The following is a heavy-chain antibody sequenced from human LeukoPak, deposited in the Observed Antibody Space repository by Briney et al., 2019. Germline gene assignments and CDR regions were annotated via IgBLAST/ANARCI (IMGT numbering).Heavy chain of an antibody. CDR1: ALTFSTYA. J-gene: IGHJ4*02. Sequence: GGSLRLSCAASALTFSTYAMHWDRQAPGKGLEWVAVISYDGGDNYYADSVKGRFTISRDNSKNTLYLQMNSLRTEDTAVYYCAKDLTTVTTQGDYWGQGTLVTVS. CDR2: ISYDGGDN. CDR3: AKDLTTVTTQGDY. V-gene: IGHV3-30*04. D-gene: IGHD4-17*01.